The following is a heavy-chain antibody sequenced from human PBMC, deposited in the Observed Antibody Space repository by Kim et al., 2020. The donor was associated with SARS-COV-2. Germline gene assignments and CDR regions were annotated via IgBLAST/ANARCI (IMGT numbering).Heavy chain of an antibody. CDR2: ISSSSSYI. V-gene: IGHV3-21*01. Sequence: GGSLRLSCAASGFTFSSYSMNWVRQAPGKGLEWVSSISSSSSYIHYADSVKGRFTISRDNAKNSLYLQMNSLRAEDTAVYYCARDRGYDHYYYYGMDVWGQGTTVTVSS. D-gene: IGHD5-12*01. CDR1: GFTFSSYS. CDR3: ARDRGYDHYYYYGMDV. J-gene: IGHJ6*02.